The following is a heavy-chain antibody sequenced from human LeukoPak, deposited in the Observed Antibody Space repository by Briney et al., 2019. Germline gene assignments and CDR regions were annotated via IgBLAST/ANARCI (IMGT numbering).Heavy chain of an antibody. CDR3: AEGGMSSSGLGD. Sequence: GGSLRLSCAASGFMFSRYAMSWVRQAPGKGLEWISSISTDTDTYYADSVQGRFRISRDNSKNTQHLQTNSLRGEDTAVYYCAEGGMSSSGLGDWGQGTLVTVSS. CDR1: GFMFSRYA. CDR2: ISTDTDT. J-gene: IGHJ4*02. V-gene: IGHV3-23*05. D-gene: IGHD3-22*01.